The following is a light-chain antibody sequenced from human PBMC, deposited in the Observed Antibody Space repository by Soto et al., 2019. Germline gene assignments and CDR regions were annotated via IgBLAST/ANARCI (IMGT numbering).Light chain of an antibody. CDR2: EVT. Sequence: QSALTQPPSASGSPGQSVTISCTGTSSDVGGYNYVSWYQQYPGRAPKLMIYEVTKRPSGVPYRFSGSKSGNTASLTVSGLHAEDEADYYCSSYAASNNFYFVFGGGTKLTVL. J-gene: IGLJ3*02. V-gene: IGLV2-8*01. CDR1: SSDVGGYNY. CDR3: SSYAASNNFYFV.